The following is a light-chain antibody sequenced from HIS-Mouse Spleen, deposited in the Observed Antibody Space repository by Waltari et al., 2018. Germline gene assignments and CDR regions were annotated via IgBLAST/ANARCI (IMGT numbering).Light chain of an antibody. CDR1: NIGRKR. Sequence: SYVLTQPPSASVAPGKTARLTRGGNNIGRKRVHWYQQKPGQAPVLVVYDDSDRPSGIPERFSGSNSGNTATLTISRVEAGDEADYYCSSYTSSSTVVFGGGTKLTVL. CDR3: SSYTSSSTVV. J-gene: IGLJ2*01. CDR2: DDS. V-gene: IGLV3-21*03.